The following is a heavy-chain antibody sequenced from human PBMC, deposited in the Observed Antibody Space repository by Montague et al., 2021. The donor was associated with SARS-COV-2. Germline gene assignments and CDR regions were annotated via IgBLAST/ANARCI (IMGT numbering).Heavy chain of an antibody. J-gene: IGHJ4*02. D-gene: IGHD5-24*01. CDR2: LYKDDRTT. V-gene: IGHV3-23*03. CDR3: AKSDGYNPGTWSFDY. Sequence: SLRLSCAASGFTFSIFAMSWARQAPGKGLEWISVLYKDDRTTEYAGSVKGRFTISRDNSKNTLYLQMNSLRAEDTALNYCAKSDGYNPGTWSFDYWGQGTLVTVSS. CDR1: GFTFSIFA.